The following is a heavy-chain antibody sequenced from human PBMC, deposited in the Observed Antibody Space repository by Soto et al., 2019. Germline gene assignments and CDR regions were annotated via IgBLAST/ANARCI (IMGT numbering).Heavy chain of an antibody. V-gene: IGHV1-18*01. CDR2: VSTNDDRT. CDR3: ARELNTESSAYYSFAF. J-gene: IGHJ4*02. D-gene: IGHD3-22*01. Sequence: SVKVSFKTSCYTFTAYGLAWLRQAPVQRPEWMGWVSTNDDRTNYARKFQGRVTMTTDRSTTTTSMELRSLGTDDTAVYYCARELNTESSAYYSFAFWGQGTLVTVYS. CDR1: CYTFTAYG.